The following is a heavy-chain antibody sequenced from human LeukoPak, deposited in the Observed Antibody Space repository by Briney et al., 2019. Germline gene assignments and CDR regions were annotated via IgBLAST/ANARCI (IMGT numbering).Heavy chain of an antibody. CDR1: GGSISSYY. Sequence: SETLSLTCTASGGSISSYYWSWIRQPAGKGLEWIGRIYTSGSTNYNPSLKSRVTMSVDTSKNQFSLKLSSVTAADTAVYYCARDRLNGRAFDIWGQGTMVTVSS. V-gene: IGHV4-4*07. CDR3: ARDRLNGRAFDI. J-gene: IGHJ3*02. CDR2: IYTSGST.